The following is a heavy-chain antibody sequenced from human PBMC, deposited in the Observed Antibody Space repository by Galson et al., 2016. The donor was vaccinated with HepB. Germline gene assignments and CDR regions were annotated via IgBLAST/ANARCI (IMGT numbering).Heavy chain of an antibody. Sequence: SVKVSCKASGVTTFSSYPISWVRQAPGQGLEWMGGILPFFRTANYAQKFQGRVTITADESTSTAYMELRSLRSDDTAVYYCASSASPPPLGAQWLRNDYYYYYGMDVWGQGTTVTVSS. CDR3: ASSASPPPLGAQWLRNDYYYYYGMDV. CDR1: GVTTFSSYP. J-gene: IGHJ6*02. V-gene: IGHV1-69*13. D-gene: IGHD5-12*01. CDR2: ILPFFRTA.